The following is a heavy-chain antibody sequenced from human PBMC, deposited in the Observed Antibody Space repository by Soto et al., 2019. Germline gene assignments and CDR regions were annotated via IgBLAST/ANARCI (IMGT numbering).Heavy chain of an antibody. CDR1: GGSISSDNYH. V-gene: IGHV4-30-4*08. J-gene: IGHJ6*02. Sequence: QVRLQQSGPGLVKPSQTLSLTCTVSGGSISSDNYHWTWIRQSPGKGLEWIGYIYYSGSIFYNPSFKSRVTISVDTSKNQFSLQLSSVTAADTAVYFCAREDDGGDRDYYGLDVWGQGTTVTVSS. CDR2: IYYSGSI. D-gene: IGHD2-21*02. CDR3: AREDDGGDRDYYGLDV.